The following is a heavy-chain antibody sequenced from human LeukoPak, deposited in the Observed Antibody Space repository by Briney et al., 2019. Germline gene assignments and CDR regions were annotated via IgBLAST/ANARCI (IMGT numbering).Heavy chain of an antibody. CDR1: GYSFTSYW. CDR3: ARGLDGYSYGGDY. CDR2: IYPGDSDT. V-gene: IGHV5-51*01. Sequence: GESLKISCKGSGYSFTSYWIGWVRQMPGKGLEWMGIIYPGDSDTRYSPSFQGQVTISADKSSSTAYLQWSSLKDSDTAMYYCARGLDGYSYGGDYWGQGALVTVSS. J-gene: IGHJ4*02. D-gene: IGHD5-18*01.